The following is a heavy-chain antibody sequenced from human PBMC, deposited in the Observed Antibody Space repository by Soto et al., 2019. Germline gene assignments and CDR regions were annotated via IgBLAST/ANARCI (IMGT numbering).Heavy chain of an antibody. D-gene: IGHD1-1*01. Sequence: PSETLSLTCTVSGASINGFYWSWSRKSAGKGLEWIGRIYATGTTDYNPSLKSRVMMSVDTSKKQFSLKLRSVTAADTAVYYCVRDGTKTLRDWFDPWGQGISGTVSS. CDR3: VRDGTKTLRDWFDP. CDR1: GASINGFY. J-gene: IGHJ5*02. V-gene: IGHV4-4*07. CDR2: IYATGTT.